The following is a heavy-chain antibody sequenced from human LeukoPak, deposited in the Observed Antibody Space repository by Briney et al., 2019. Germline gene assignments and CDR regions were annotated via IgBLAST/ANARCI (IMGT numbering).Heavy chain of an antibody. J-gene: IGHJ4*02. V-gene: IGHV3-23*01. CDR3: AKGTRHSSSWFLFDY. CDR2: ISGSGGST. D-gene: IGHD6-13*01. Sequence: PGGSLRLSCAASGFTFSSYAMSWVRQAPGKGLEWVSSISGSGGSTYYADSAKGRFTISRDNSKNTLYLQMNSLRGDDTAVYYCAKGTRHSSSWFLFDYWGQGTLVTVSS. CDR1: GFTFSSYA.